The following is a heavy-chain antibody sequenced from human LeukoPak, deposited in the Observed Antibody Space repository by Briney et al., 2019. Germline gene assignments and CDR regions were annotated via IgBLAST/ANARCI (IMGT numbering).Heavy chain of an antibody. V-gene: IGHV1-69*06. CDR2: IIPIFGTA. Sequence: SVKVSFKASGGTFSSYAISWVRQAPGQGPEWMGGIIPIFGTANYAQKFQGRVTITADKSTSTAYMELSSLRSEDTAVYYCARGDGSGWDFDYWGQGTLVTVSS. CDR3: ARGDGSGWDFDY. D-gene: IGHD6-19*01. CDR1: GGTFSSYA. J-gene: IGHJ4*02.